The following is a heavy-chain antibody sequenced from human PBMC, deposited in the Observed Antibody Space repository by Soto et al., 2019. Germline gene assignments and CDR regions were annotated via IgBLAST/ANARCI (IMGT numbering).Heavy chain of an antibody. CDR3: AVSIGAPYSDY. J-gene: IGHJ4*02. D-gene: IGHD6-6*01. CDR1: GGSISSGDYY. Sequence: QVQLQESGPGLVKPSQTLSLTCTVSGGSISSGDYYWSWIRQPPGKGLEWIGYIYYSGSTYYNPSLKRRVTISVDTSKNQFSLKLSSVTAEDTLVYYFAVSIGAPYSDYWGQGTLVTVSS. CDR2: IYYSGST. V-gene: IGHV4-30-4*01.